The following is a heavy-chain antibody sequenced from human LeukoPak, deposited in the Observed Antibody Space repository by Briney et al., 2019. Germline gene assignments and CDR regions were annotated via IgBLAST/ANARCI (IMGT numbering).Heavy chain of an antibody. D-gene: IGHD6-19*01. V-gene: IGHV1-18*01. CDR2: VTSYNGDT. CDR3: ARDRGGSGWKNEVHFGY. J-gene: IGHJ4*02. CDR1: GYTFTSYD. Sequence: GASVKVSCKASGYTFTSYDISWVRQAPGQGLEWMGWVTSYNGDTNYAQKFQGRVTMTTDTSTSTAYMELRSLRSDDTAVYYCARDRGGSGWKNEVHFGYWGQGTLVTVSS.